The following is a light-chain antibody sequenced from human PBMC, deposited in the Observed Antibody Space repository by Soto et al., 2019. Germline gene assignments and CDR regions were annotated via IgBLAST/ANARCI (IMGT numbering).Light chain of an antibody. Sequence: DIQMTQSPSSLSASVGDRVTIACRASQSIGTYLNWYQQTPGKAPKLLIYATSNLQSGVPSRFSGSGSGREFTLTISSLQPEDFATYYCQQSYSSPMYTFGQGTNLEIK. CDR2: ATS. CDR1: QSIGTY. J-gene: IGKJ2*01. V-gene: IGKV1-39*01. CDR3: QQSYSSPMYT.